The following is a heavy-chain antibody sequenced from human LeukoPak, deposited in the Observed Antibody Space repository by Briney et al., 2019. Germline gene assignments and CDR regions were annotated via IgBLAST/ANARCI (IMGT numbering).Heavy chain of an antibody. D-gene: IGHD2/OR15-2a*01. CDR1: GGSFSGYY. CDR2: INHSGST. Sequence: PSETLSLTCAVYGGSFSGYYWSWICQPPGKGLEWIGEINHSGSTNYNPSLKSRVTISVDTSKNQFSLKLSSVTAADTAVYYCARSRVLRNHYYYYMDVWGKGTTVTVSS. V-gene: IGHV4-34*01. CDR3: ARSRVLRNHYYYYMDV. J-gene: IGHJ6*03.